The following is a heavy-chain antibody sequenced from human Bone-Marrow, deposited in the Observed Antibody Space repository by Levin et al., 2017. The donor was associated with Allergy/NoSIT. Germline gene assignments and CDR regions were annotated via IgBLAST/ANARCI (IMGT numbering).Heavy chain of an antibody. D-gene: IGHD3-9*01. V-gene: IGHV3-21*01. J-gene: IGHJ6*03. Sequence: GESLKISCAASGFTFSSYSMNWVRQAPGKGLEWVSSISSSSSYIYYADSVKGRFTISRDNAKNSLYLQMNSLRAEDTAVYYCAREFYDILTGYYGDYYYYYMDVWGNGTTVTVSS. CDR1: GFTFSSYS. CDR2: ISSSSSYI. CDR3: AREFYDILTGYYGDYYYYYMDV.